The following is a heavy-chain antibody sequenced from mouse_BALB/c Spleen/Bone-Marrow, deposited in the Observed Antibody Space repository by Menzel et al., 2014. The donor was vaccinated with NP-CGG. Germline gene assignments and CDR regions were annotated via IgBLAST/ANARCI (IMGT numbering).Heavy chain of an antibody. J-gene: IGHJ2*01. CDR1: GFNIKDTY. D-gene: IGHD1-2*01. CDR2: IDPANGNT. Sequence: VQLKESGAELVKPGASVKLSCTASGFNIKDTYMHWVKQRPEQGLEWIGRIDPANGNTKYDPKFQGKATITADTSSNXAYLQLSSLTSEDTAVYYCATYYYGYYFDYWGQGTTLTVSS. V-gene: IGHV14-3*02. CDR3: ATYYYGYYFDY.